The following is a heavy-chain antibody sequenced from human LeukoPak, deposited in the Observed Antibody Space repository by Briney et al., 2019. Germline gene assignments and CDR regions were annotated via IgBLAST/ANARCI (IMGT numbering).Heavy chain of an antibody. J-gene: IGHJ3*02. CDR1: GGSISSYY. V-gene: IGHV4-59*01. D-gene: IGHD6-13*01. CDR2: IYYSGST. CDR3: ARDLGIAAAPDSFDI. Sequence: PSETLSLTCTVSGGSISSYYWSWIRQPPGKGLEWIWYIYYSGSTNYNPSLKSRATISVDTSKNQFSLKLSSVTAADTAVYYCARDLGIAAAPDSFDIWGQGTMVTVSS.